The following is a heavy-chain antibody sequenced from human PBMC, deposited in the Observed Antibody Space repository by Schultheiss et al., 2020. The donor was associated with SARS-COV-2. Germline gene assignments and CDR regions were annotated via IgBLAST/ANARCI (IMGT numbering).Heavy chain of an antibody. Sequence: GESLKISCAASGFTFSSYWMHWVRQAPGKGLEWVSGISATAGTIYYADSVQGRFTLSSDNSKNTQYLQMNSLRADDTAVYYCAKDNSGWYDYYYYGMDVWSQGATVTVAS. D-gene: IGHD6-19*01. CDR3: AKDNSGWYDYYYYGMDV. CDR1: GFTFSSYW. CDR2: ISATAGTI. J-gene: IGHJ6*02. V-gene: IGHV3-23*01.